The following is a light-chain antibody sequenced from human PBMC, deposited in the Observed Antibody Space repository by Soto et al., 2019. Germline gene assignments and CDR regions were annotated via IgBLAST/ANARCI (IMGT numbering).Light chain of an antibody. Sequence: QSVLTQPPSVSGAPGQRVTISCTGSSSNIGAGYDVHWYQQLPGTAPKLLIYGNSKRPSGVPDRFSGSKSGTSASLAITGLRAEDEADFYCQSYDSSLSGFVFGSGTK. J-gene: IGLJ1*01. CDR3: QSYDSSLSGFV. CDR2: GNS. V-gene: IGLV1-40*01. CDR1: SSNIGAGYD.